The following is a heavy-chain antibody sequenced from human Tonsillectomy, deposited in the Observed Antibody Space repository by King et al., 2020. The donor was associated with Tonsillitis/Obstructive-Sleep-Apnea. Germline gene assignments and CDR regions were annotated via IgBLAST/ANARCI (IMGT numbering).Heavy chain of an antibody. D-gene: IGHD6-13*01. CDR1: GGSISSSTYY. J-gene: IGHJ4*02. CDR2: IYYSGST. Sequence: QLQESGPGLVKPSETLSLTCTVSGGSISSSTYYWGWIRHPPGKGLEWIGNIYYSGSTSYNPSLKSRVTISVDTSKNQFSLKLSSVTAADTAVYYCGSWYLPPGTFDYWGQGTLVTVSS. V-gene: IGHV4-39*01. CDR3: GSWYLPPGTFDY.